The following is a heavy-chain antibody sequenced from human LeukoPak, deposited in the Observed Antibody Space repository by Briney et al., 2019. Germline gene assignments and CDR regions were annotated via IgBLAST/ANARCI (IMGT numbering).Heavy chain of an antibody. Sequence: SETLSLTCAVHGGSFSGYYWSWIRQPPGKGLEWIGEINHSGSTNYNPSLKSRVTISVDTSKNQFSLKLSSVTAADTAVYYCARDLRLSPYSGGWPLDYWGQGTLVTVSS. CDR1: GGSFSGYY. J-gene: IGHJ4*02. CDR2: INHSGST. V-gene: IGHV4-34*01. D-gene: IGHD6-19*01. CDR3: ARDLRLSPYSGGWPLDY.